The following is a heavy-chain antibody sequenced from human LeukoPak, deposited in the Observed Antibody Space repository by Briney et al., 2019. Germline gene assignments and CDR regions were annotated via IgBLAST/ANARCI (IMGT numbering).Heavy chain of an antibody. CDR1: GYTFTGYY. CDR2: INPYSGDT. Sequence: ASVKVSCKASGYTFTGYYIHWVRQAPGQGLEWMGRINPYSGDTNFAQKFQGRVTMTRDTSITTAYMDLSSLTPDDTAVYFCARDQGSLTRSWYTGYWGQGTQVTVSS. CDR3: ARDQGSLTRSWYTGY. V-gene: IGHV1-2*06. D-gene: IGHD6-13*01. J-gene: IGHJ4*02.